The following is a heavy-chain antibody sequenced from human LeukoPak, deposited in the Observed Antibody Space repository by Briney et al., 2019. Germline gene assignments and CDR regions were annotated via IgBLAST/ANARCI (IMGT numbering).Heavy chain of an antibody. CDR3: ARGYDILTGYYPQDAFDI. J-gene: IGHJ3*02. D-gene: IGHD3-9*01. CDR1: GFTFSSYS. CDR2: ISGSSSTI. Sequence: GGSLRLSCAASGFTFSSYSMNWVRQAPGKGLEWVSYISGSSSTIYYADSVKGRFTISRDNAKNSLYLQMNSLRAEDTAVYYCARGYDILTGYYPQDAFDIWGQGTMVTVSS. V-gene: IGHV3-48*01.